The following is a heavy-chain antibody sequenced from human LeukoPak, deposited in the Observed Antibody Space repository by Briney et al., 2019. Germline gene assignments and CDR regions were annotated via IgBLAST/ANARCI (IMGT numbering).Heavy chain of an antibody. CDR1: GYTFTSCD. V-gene: IGHV1-8*01. CDR2: MNPNSGNT. D-gene: IGHD2-21*02. Sequence: ASVKVSCKASGYTFTSCDINWVRQATGQGLEWMGWMNPNSGNTGYAQKFQGRVTMTRNTSISTAYMELSSLRSEDTAVYYCASSVVTAMGWFDPWGQGTLVTVSS. J-gene: IGHJ5*02. CDR3: ASSVVTAMGWFDP.